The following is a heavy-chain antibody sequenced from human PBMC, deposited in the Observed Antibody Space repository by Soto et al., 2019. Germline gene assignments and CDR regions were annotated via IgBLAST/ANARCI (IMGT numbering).Heavy chain of an antibody. D-gene: IGHD3-10*01. CDR1: GGTFSSYA. Sequence: SVKVSCKASGGTFSSYAISWVRQAPGQGLEWMGGIIPIFGTANYAQKFQGRVTITADESTSTAYMELSSLRSEDTAVYYCERDTGERRPGELFVYWGQGTLVTVYS. J-gene: IGHJ4*02. CDR2: IIPIFGTA. CDR3: ERDTGERRPGELFVY. V-gene: IGHV1-69*13.